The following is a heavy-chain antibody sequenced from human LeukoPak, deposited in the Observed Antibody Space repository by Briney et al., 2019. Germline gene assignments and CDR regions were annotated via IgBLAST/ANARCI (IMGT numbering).Heavy chain of an antibody. CDR2: IYPGDSDT. CDR1: GYSFTSYW. CDR3: AIIYYYDSSGYHYSIFDY. Sequence: GESLKISCQGSGYSFTSYWIGWVRQMPGKGLEWMGIIYPGDSDTRYSPSFQGQVTISADKSISTAYLQWSSLKASDTAMYYCAIIYYYDSSGYHYSIFDYWGQGTLVTVSS. V-gene: IGHV5-51*01. J-gene: IGHJ4*02. D-gene: IGHD3-22*01.